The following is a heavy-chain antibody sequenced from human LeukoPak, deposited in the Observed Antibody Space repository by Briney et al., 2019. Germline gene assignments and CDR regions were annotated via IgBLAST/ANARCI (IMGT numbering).Heavy chain of an antibody. V-gene: IGHV4-39*01. CDR1: GGSISSSSYY. Sequence: SETLSLTCTVSGGSISSSSYYWGWIRQPPGKGLEWIGSIYYSGSTYYNPSLKSRVTISVDTSKNQFSLKLSSVTAADTAVYYCGRHRPGVGSAGGFDPWGQGTLVTVSS. CDR3: GRHRPGVGSAGGFDP. CDR2: IYYSGST. J-gene: IGHJ5*02. D-gene: IGHD3-16*01.